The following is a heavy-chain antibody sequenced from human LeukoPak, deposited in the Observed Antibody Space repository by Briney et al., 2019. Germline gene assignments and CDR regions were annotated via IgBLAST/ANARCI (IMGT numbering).Heavy chain of an antibody. Sequence: GGSLRLSSAASGFTFYDYGMRWVAPAPGEGLEWGTDPNWDGGSSAYADSVKRRFTISRDNAKNSLYLQMNSLRAEETALYYCARPREFSRDGDKNYYFDYWGQGTLVTVSS. D-gene: IGHD5-24*01. V-gene: IGHV3-20*03. CDR2: PNWDGGSS. J-gene: IGHJ4*02. CDR1: GFTFYDYG. CDR3: ARPREFSRDGDKNYYFDY.